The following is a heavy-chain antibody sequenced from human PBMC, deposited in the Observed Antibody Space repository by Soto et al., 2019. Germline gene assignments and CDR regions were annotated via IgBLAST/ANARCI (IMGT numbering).Heavy chain of an antibody. CDR2: IYYSGST. V-gene: IGHV4-39*07. CDR1: GGSISSSSYY. CDR3: ARDTMTGTEFHP. J-gene: IGHJ5*02. Sequence: SETLSLTCTVSGGSISSSSYYWGWIRQPPGKGLEWIGSIYYSGSTYYNPSLKSRVTISVDTSKNQFSLKLTSVTAADTAVYYCARDTMTGTEFHPWGQGTLVTVSS. D-gene: IGHD3-22*01.